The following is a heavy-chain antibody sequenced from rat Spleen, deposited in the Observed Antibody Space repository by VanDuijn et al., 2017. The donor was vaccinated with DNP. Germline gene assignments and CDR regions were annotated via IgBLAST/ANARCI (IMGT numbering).Heavy chain of an antibody. V-gene: IGHV5-25*01. Sequence: EVQLVESGGGLVQPGRSLKLSCAASGFTFSDYNMAWVRQAPQRGLEWVASISTGGGITNYGDSVKGRFTISRDDAQSTLYLQMDSLRSADTATYYCSTHNYYSSPYYAMDAWGQGTSVTVSS. CDR3: STHNYYSSPYYAMDA. CDR2: ISTGGGIT. J-gene: IGHJ4*01. D-gene: IGHD1-2*01. CDR1: GFTFSDYN.